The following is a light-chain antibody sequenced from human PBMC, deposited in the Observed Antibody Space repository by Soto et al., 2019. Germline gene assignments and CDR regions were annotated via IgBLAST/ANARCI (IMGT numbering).Light chain of an antibody. CDR1: STDVGGYNY. CDR3: SSYTSSSTWV. Sequence: QSALTQPASVSGSPGQSITISCTGTSTDVGGYNYVSWYQHHPGKAPKLIIFEVSQRPSGASNRFSGSKSGNTASLTISGLQAEDEADYYCSSYTSSSTWVFGGGTQLTVL. J-gene: IGLJ3*02. V-gene: IGLV2-14*01. CDR2: EVS.